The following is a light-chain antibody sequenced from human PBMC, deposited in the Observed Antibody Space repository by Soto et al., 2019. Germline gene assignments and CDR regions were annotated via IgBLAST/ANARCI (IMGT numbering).Light chain of an antibody. Sequence: SVLTKSPGTLPLAQGYRAIRSCMASQSIRNSYLAWYQQKPGQAPRLLIFGASSRATGIPDRFSGSGSGTDFTLTISRLEPEDFAVYYCQQHGISHITFGQGTRLEIK. J-gene: IGKJ5*01. CDR2: GAS. CDR1: QSIRNSY. CDR3: QQHGISHIT. V-gene: IGKV3-20*01.